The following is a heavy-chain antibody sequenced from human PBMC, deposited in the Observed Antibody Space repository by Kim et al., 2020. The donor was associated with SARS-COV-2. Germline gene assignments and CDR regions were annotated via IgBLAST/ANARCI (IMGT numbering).Heavy chain of an antibody. CDR1: GYSFTSYW. CDR3: ARQSWLVENPNTGEFDY. CDR2: IDPSDSYT. J-gene: IGHJ4*02. V-gene: IGHV5-10-1*01. D-gene: IGHD6-13*01. Sequence: GASLKISCKGSGYSFTSYWISWVRQMPGKGLEWMGRIDPSDSYTNYSPSFQGHVTISADKSISTAYLQWSSLKASDTAMYYCARQSWLVENPNTGEFDYWGQGTLVTVSS.